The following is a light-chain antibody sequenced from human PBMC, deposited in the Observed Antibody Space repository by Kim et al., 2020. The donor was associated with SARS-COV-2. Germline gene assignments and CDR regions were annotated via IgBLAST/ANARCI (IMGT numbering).Light chain of an antibody. J-gene: IGKJ1*01. CDR3: QQTYSTWT. CDR2: AAS. Sequence: SASVGDRVTITCRASQTMSNYLNWYQQKPGKVPKVLIYAASSLQSGVPSRFSGSGSGTDFTLTISSLQPEDFATYYCQQTYSTWTFGQGTKVDIK. V-gene: IGKV1-39*01. CDR1: QTMSNY.